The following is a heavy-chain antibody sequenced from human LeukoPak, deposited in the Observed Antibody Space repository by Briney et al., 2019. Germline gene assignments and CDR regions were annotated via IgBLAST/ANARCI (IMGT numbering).Heavy chain of an antibody. J-gene: IGHJ6*03. CDR3: AKIRETYYYGSGSGSGYYMNV. CDR2: LRWDCGRT. Sequence: PGGSLRLSCAVSRFTLDDFSTHWVRHPWRKGLEWVSLLRWDCGRTYYADSLEGGLPIPRDNSKNSLHLQMNSLRAEDTALYYCAKIRETYYYGSGSGSGYYMNVWGKGTTVTISS. CDR1: RFTLDDFS. V-gene: IGHV3-43D*03. D-gene: IGHD3-10*01.